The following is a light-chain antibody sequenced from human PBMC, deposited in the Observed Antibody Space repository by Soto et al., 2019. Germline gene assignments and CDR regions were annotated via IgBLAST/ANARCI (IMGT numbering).Light chain of an antibody. CDR2: GAS. V-gene: IGKV3-20*01. CDR3: QQYGSSGT. CDR1: QSFSNNY. Sequence: EIVLTHPPGTLSLSPCERATLSSRASQSFSNNYLAWYQQKPGQAPRLLIYGASNRATGIPDRFSGSGSGTDFTLTISRLEPEDFAVYYCQQYGSSGTFGQGTKVDIK. J-gene: IGKJ1*01.